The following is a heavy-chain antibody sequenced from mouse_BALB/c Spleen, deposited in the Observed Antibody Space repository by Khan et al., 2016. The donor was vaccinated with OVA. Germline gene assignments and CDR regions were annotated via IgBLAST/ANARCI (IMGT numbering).Heavy chain of an antibody. J-gene: IGHJ3*01. CDR3: VSGSGKARFAY. CDR1: GYTFTDFA. Sequence: QVQLQQSGAELVRPGVSVRISCKGSGYTFTDFAMHWVKQSPAKSLEWLGGISTYYGDVDYNHKFRDKATMTVDTSSSTAYMELAGLTSEDSAIYYGVSGSGKARFAYWGQGTLVTVSA. D-gene: IGHD1-3*01. CDR2: ISTYYGDV. V-gene: IGHV1S137*01.